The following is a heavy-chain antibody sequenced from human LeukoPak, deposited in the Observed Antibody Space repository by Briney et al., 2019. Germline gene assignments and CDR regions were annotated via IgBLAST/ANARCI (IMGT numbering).Heavy chain of an antibody. V-gene: IGHV4-38-2*01. CDR3: ARAGGSSSPSYYYYMDV. CDR2: IYHTGNT. CDR1: GYPISRCHD. D-gene: IGHD6-6*01. J-gene: IGHJ6*03. Sequence: SDTLSLTCAVAGYPISRCHDWAWTGQRPGRGLELIAKIYHTGNTYYNTYLNSRVTMSVDTSKNQFSLRLSSVTAADTAVYYCARAGGSSSPSYYYYMDVWGKGTTVTVSS.